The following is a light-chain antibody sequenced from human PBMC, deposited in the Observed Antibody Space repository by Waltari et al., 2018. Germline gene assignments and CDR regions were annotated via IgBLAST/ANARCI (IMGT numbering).Light chain of an antibody. V-gene: IGLV3-16*01. CDR2: KDT. Sequence: SYEVKQPPSVSVSLGQMARTTVPGTALRQKAAFWYQQKPGQFPVLLIHKDTERPSGVPGRFSGSTSGTTVTLTITGVQAEDEADYYCLSSDISGTYWVFGGWTKLTVL. CDR1: ALRQKA. CDR3: LSSDISGTYWV. J-gene: IGLJ3*02.